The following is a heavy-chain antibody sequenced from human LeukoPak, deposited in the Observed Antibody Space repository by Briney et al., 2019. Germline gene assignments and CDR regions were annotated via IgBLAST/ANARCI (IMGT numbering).Heavy chain of an antibody. CDR1: GYTLTGHH. CDR3: AREGVTALNDAFDI. V-gene: IGHV1-2*02. J-gene: IGHJ3*02. CDR2: INPNSGVT. D-gene: IGHD2-21*02. Sequence: ASVKVSCKASGYTLTGHHMHWVRQAPGQGLEWMGWINPNSGVTNSAQKFQGRVTMTRDTSISTAYMELSRLRSDDTAVYYCAREGVTALNDAFDIWGQGTMVTVSS.